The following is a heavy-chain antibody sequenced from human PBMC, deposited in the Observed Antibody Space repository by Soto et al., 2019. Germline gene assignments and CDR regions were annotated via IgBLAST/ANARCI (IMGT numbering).Heavy chain of an antibody. Sequence: QLQLQESGPGLVKPSETLSLTCTVSGGSISSSSYYWGWIRQPPGEGLEWIGSIYYSGSSYYNPSLKSRVTISVDTSKNQFSLKLSSVTAADTAVYYCARGRDPYYDFLFYFDYWGQGTLVTVSS. V-gene: IGHV4-39*01. CDR3: ARGRDPYYDFLFYFDY. CDR2: IYYSGSS. D-gene: IGHD3-3*01. J-gene: IGHJ4*02. CDR1: GGSISSSSYY.